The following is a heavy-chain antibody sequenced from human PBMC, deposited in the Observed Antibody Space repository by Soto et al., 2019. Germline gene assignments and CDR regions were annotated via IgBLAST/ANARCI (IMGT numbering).Heavy chain of an antibody. CDR3: TIDKTAQYDFDY. CDR2: IYSAGST. V-gene: IGHV4-4*08. D-gene: IGHD2-2*01. Sequence: SETLSLTCTVSDGSMISYYWSWIRQPPGRGLEWIGFIYSAGSTKYNPSLNSRVTISVDTSKNQFSLTVTSVTAADTGMYYCTIDKTAQYDFDYWGQGTLVTVSS. J-gene: IGHJ4*02. CDR1: DGSMISYY.